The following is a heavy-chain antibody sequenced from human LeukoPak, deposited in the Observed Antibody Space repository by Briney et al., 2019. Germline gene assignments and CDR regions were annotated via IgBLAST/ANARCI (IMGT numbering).Heavy chain of an antibody. D-gene: IGHD3-10*01. J-gene: IGHJ6*04. Sequence: PGGSLRLSCAASGFTFSIYWMSWVRQTPGKGLEWVANIKQDGSEKYYVDSVKGRFTISRDNSKNTLYLQMNSLRAEDTAVYYCAKGHRGITMVRGVNYYYYYGMDVWGKGTTVTVSS. V-gene: IGHV3-7*03. CDR3: AKGHRGITMVRGVNYYYYYGMDV. CDR2: IKQDGSEK. CDR1: GFTFSIYW.